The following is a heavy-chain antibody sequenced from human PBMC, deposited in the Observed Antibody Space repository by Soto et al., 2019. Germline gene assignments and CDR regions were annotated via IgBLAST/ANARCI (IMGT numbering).Heavy chain of an antibody. CDR3: ARAPKDIVVVVAASTYYFDY. V-gene: IGHV4-59*12. J-gene: IGHJ4*02. CDR2: IYYSGST. Sequence: SETLSLTCTVSGGSISSYYWTSIRQPPGKGLEWIGYIYYSGSTNYNPSLKSRVTISVDTSKNQFSLKLSSVTAADTAVYYCARAPKDIVVVVAASTYYFDYWGQGTLVTVSS. CDR1: GGSISSYY. D-gene: IGHD2-15*01.